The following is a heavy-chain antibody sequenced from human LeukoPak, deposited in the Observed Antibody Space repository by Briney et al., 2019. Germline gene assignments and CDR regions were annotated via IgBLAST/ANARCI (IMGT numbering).Heavy chain of an antibody. CDR1: GFTFSNYA. CDR2: MSGSGGST. J-gene: IGHJ4*02. D-gene: IGHD6-19*01. V-gene: IGHV3-23*01. CDR3: AKNQGQWLVSVDY. Sequence: PGGSLRLSCAASGFTFSNYAMSWVRQAPGKGLEWVSSMSGSGGSTYYADSVKGRFTISRDNSKIKLYLQMNELRAEDTALYYCAKNQGQWLVSVDYWGQGTLVTVSS.